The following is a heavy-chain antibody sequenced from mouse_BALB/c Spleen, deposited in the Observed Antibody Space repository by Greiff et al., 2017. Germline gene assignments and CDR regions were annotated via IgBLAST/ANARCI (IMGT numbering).Heavy chain of an antibody. CDR3: ARRTTVVDFDY. D-gene: IGHD1-1*01. CDR1: GFTFSSFG. J-gene: IGHJ2*01. V-gene: IGHV5-17*02. Sequence: EVKLMESGGGLVQPGGSRKLSCAASGFTFSSFGMHWVRQAPEKGLEWVAYISSGSSTIYYADTVKGRFTISRDNPKNTLFLQMTSLRSEDTAMYYCARRTTVVDFDYWGQGTTLTVSS. CDR2: ISSGSSTI.